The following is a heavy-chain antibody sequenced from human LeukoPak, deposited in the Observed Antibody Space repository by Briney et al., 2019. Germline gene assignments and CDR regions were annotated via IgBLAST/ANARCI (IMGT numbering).Heavy chain of an antibody. CDR3: ARAIIAVAGANWFDP. CDR2: IYYSGST. D-gene: IGHD6-19*01. J-gene: IGHJ5*02. V-gene: IGHV4-59*12. Sequence: IPSETLFLTCTVSGGSISNYYWSWIRQPPGKGLEWIGYIYYSGSTNYNPFLKSRVTISVDTSKNQFSLKLSSVTAADTAVYYCARAIIAVAGANWFDPWGQGTLVTVSS. CDR1: GGSISNYY.